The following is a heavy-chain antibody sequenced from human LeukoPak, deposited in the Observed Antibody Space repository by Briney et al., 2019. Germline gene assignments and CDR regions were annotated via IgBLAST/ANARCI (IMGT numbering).Heavy chain of an antibody. Sequence: PSETLSLTCTVSGGSISSYYWSWIRQPPGKGLEWIGYIYYSGSTNYNPSLKSRVTMSVDTSKNQFSLKLSSVTAADTAVYYCARATIYAAAGNWFDPWGQGTLVTVSS. CDR3: ARATIYAAAGNWFDP. CDR1: GGSISSYY. CDR2: IYYSGST. D-gene: IGHD6-13*01. V-gene: IGHV4-59*08. J-gene: IGHJ5*02.